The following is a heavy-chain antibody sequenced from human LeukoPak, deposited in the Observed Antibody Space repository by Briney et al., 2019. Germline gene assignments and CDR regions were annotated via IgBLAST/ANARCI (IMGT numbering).Heavy chain of an antibody. V-gene: IGHV1-69*02. Sequence: SVKVSCKASGGTFSSYTISWVRQAPGQGLEWMGRIIPILGIANYAQKFQGRVTITADKSTSTAYMELSSLRSEDTAVYYCAXEIRGGGVVGPXYMDXWXKGTTVTV. D-gene: IGHD3-3*01. J-gene: IGHJ6*03. CDR3: AXEIRGGGVVGPXYMDX. CDR2: IIPILGIA. CDR1: GGTFSSYT.